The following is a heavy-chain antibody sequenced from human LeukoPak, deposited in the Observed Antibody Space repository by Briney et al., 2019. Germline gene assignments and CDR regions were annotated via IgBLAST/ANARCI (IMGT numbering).Heavy chain of an antibody. CDR1: GFSFRTYA. Sequence: GGSLRLSCAASGFSFRTYAMTWVRQAPGKGLEWVSSISGSGATTYNADPLKGRFTISRDNSENTLYLQMNSLRAEDTAVYYCAKRRANCSGGSCNAEYFQHWGQGTLVTVSS. CDR2: ISGSGATT. V-gene: IGHV3-23*01. J-gene: IGHJ1*01. D-gene: IGHD2-15*01. CDR3: AKRRANCSGGSCNAEYFQH.